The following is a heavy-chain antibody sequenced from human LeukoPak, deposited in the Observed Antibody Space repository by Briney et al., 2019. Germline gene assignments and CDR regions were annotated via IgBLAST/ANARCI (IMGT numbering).Heavy chain of an antibody. V-gene: IGHV3-48*01. CDR3: ARDVVAFDY. CDR1: GFTFSSYS. CDR2: ISSSSSTI. D-gene: IGHD2-21*01. J-gene: IGHJ4*02. Sequence: GGSLRLSCAASGFTFSSYSMNWVRQAPGKGLEWVSYISSSSSTIYYADSVKGRFTISRDNAKNSLYLQMNSLRAEDTAVYYCARDVVAFDYWGQGTLVTVSS.